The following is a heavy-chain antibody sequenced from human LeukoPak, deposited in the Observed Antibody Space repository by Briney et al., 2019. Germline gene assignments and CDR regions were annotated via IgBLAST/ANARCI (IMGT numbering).Heavy chain of an antibody. J-gene: IGHJ4*02. CDR3: VLLSLTPG. D-gene: IGHD2-8*01. CDR1: GFTFSTYW. CDR2: ISYGGDNT. Sequence: PGGSLTLSCAASGFTFSTYWMHWVRQAPGKELVGVSRISYGGDNTNYADSVKGRFTISRDNGKNTLYLQMASLRPEDTAVYYCVLLSLTPGWGQGTLVTVSS. V-gene: IGHV3-74*01.